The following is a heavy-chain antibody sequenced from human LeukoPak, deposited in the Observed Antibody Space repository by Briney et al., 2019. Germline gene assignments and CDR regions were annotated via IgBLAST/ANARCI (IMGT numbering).Heavy chain of an antibody. D-gene: IGHD6-13*01. V-gene: IGHV3-21*01. CDR1: GLTLSSCS. J-gene: IGHJ4*02. Sequence: GGSLRLSCAASGLTLSSCSMNWVRQAPGKGLEWVSSISRSSGYVFNADSMKGRFTVSRDNSKNSLYLQMNTLRAEDTAVYYCARFPEGSSTWSIDFWGQGTLVTVSS. CDR3: ARFPEGSSTWSIDF. CDR2: ISRSSGYV.